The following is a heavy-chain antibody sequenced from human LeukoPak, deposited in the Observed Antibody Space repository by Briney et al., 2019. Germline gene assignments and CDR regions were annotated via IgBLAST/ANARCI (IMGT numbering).Heavy chain of an antibody. D-gene: IGHD2-2*01. V-gene: IGHV1-18*01. CDR3: ARDFPRQYCSSTSCSDY. CDR1: GYTFTSYG. Sequence: ASVKVSCKASGYTFTSYGISWVRQAPGQGLEWMGWISAYNGNTNYAQKLQGRVTMTTDTSTSTAYMELRSLRSDDTAVYYCARDFPRQYCSSTSCSDYWGQGTLVTVSS. CDR2: ISAYNGNT. J-gene: IGHJ4*02.